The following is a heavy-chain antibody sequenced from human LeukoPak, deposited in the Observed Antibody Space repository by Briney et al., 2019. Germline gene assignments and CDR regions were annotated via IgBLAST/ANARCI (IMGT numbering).Heavy chain of an antibody. D-gene: IGHD3-10*01. Sequence: GGSLRLSCAASGFTFSSYWMHWVRQAPGKGLVWVSRIYNDGSYTNYADSVKGRFTISRDNAKNTLYLQMNSLRAEDTAVYYCARTLMEQVVRGGFDYWGQGTQVTVSS. CDR2: IYNDGSYT. J-gene: IGHJ4*02. CDR1: GFTFSSYW. V-gene: IGHV3-74*01. CDR3: ARTLMEQVVRGGFDY.